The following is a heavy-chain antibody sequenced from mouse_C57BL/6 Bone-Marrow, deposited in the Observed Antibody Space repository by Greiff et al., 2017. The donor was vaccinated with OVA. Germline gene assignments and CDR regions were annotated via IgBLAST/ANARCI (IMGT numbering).Heavy chain of an antibody. CDR2: IDPSASYT. D-gene: IGHD1-1*02. Sequence: QVQLQQPGAELVMPGASVKLSCKASGYTFTSYWMHWVKQRPGQGLEWIGEIDPSASYTNYNQKFKGKSTLTVDKSSSPTYMQLSSLTSEDSAVYYCARAGAWFAYWGQGTLVTVSA. V-gene: IGHV1-69*01. CDR3: ARAGAWFAY. J-gene: IGHJ3*01. CDR1: GYTFTSYW.